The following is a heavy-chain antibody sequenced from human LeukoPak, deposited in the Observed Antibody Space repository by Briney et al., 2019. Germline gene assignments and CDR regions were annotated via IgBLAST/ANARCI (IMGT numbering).Heavy chain of an antibody. J-gene: IGHJ4*02. CDR2: IDGDGTLK. D-gene: IGHD6-19*01. CDR1: GFTFRSYT. CDR3: ARDYSSGWFGKGAY. Sequence: GGSLRLSCSGSGFTFRSYTMAGVRQAPGKGLEWVSSIDGDGTLKYYADSLRGRFTISRDNANNSVYLQMNSLTADDSCPYFCARDYSSGWFGKGAYWGQGTRVLVSS. V-gene: IGHV3-21*06.